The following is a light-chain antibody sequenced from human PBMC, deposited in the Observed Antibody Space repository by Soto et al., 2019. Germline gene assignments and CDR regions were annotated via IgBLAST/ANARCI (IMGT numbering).Light chain of an antibody. CDR2: GAS. Sequence: DIVLTQSPGTLSLSPGERATLSCRASQSVTSSYLAWYQQKPGQAPRLLISGASSRATGIPDRFSGSGSGTDFTLTISRLEPEEFAVYYCQQYSTARLTFGGGTKVESK. J-gene: IGKJ4*01. CDR3: QQYSTARLT. V-gene: IGKV3-20*01. CDR1: QSVTSSY.